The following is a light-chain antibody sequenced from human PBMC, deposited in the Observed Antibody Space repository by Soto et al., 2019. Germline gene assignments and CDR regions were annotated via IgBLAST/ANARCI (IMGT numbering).Light chain of an antibody. Sequence: DIVLTQSPGTLSLSPGERATLSCRASQSVSSSYLAWYQQKPGQAPRLLIFDASSRDTGISDRFSGSGSGTDFTLTISSLEPEDFAVYYCQQRSNWPITFGQGTRLEIK. CDR3: QQRSNWPIT. J-gene: IGKJ5*01. CDR1: QSVSSSY. V-gene: IGKV3D-20*02. CDR2: DAS.